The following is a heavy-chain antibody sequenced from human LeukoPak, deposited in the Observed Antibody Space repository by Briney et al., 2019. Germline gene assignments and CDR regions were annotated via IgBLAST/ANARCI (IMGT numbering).Heavy chain of an antibody. D-gene: IGHD1-14*01. CDR1: GFTFSSYG. V-gene: IGHV3-33*01. J-gene: IGHJ3*02. Sequence: PGGSLRLSCAASGFTFSSYGMRWVRQAPGKGLEWVAVIWYDGSYKYYADSVKGRFTISRDNSKNTLYLQMNSLGAEDTAVYYCARDEGITPMVPNDAFDIWGQGTMVTVSS. CDR3: ARDEGITPMVPNDAFDI. CDR2: IWYDGSYK.